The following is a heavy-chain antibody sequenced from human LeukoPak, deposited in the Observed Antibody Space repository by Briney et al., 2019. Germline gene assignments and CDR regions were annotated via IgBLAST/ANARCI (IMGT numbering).Heavy chain of an antibody. D-gene: IGHD3-22*01. V-gene: IGHV4-4*09. CDR2: IYTSGST. CDR1: GGSISSYY. Sequence: SETLSLTCTVSGGSISSYYWSWIRQPPGKGLEWIGYIYTSGSTNYNPSLKSRVTISVDTSKNQFSLKLSSVTAADTAVYYCARRDYDSSEAWGQGTLVTVSS. J-gene: IGHJ5*02. CDR3: ARRDYDSSEA.